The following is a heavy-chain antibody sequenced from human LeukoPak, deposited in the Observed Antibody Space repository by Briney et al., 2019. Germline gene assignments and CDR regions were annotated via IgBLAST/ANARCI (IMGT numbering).Heavy chain of an antibody. CDR1: GFTFSNAW. Sequence: GSLRLSCAASGFTFSNAWMNWVRQAPGKGLEWVGRIKSKTDGGTTDYAAPVKGRFTISRDDSKNTLYLQMNSLKTEDTAVYYCTTDLPSDILTRHDYWGQGTLVTVSS. D-gene: IGHD3-9*01. CDR2: IKSKTDGGTT. CDR3: TTDLPSDILTRHDY. V-gene: IGHV3-15*07. J-gene: IGHJ4*02.